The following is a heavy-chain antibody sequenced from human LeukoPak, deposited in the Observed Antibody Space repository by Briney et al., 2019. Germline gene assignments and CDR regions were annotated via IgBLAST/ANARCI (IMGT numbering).Heavy chain of an antibody. Sequence: GGSPRLSCEASGFTFSNYGMNWVRQAPGKGLDWVAYISDSSATIYYADSLKGRFTISRDNARSSLYLQMNSLRDEDTAVYFCARANSRMVRGVITYFDSWGQGTLVTVSS. CDR2: ISDSSATI. J-gene: IGHJ4*02. CDR3: ARANSRMVRGVITYFDS. CDR1: GFTFSNYG. V-gene: IGHV3-48*02. D-gene: IGHD3-10*01.